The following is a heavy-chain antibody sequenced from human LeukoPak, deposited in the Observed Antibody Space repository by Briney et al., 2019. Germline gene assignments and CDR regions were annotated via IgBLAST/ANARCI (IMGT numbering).Heavy chain of an antibody. CDR1: GFTFSSYA. J-gene: IGHJ5*02. V-gene: IGHV3-30*04. CDR2: ISYDGSNK. D-gene: IGHD6-19*01. CDR3: AKGPLIAVALSS. Sequence: GGSLRLSCAASGFTFSSYAMHWVRQAPGKGLEWVAVISYDGSNKYYADSVKGRFTISRDNSKNTLYLQMNSLRAEDTAVYYCAKGPLIAVALSSWGQGTLVTVSS.